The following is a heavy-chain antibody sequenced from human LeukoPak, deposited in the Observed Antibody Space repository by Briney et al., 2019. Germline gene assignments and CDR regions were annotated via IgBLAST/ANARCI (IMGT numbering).Heavy chain of an antibody. CDR1: GYSFTSYW. V-gene: IGHV5-51*01. J-gene: IGHJ1*01. Sequence: GESLKISCKGSGYSFTSYWIGWVRQMPGKGLGWMGFIYPGDSDTRYSPSFQGQVTISADKSTNTAYLQWSGLKASDTAMYYCARRGYCSSGSCEYFHFWGQGTLVTVSS. CDR3: ARRGYCSSGSCEYFHF. CDR2: IYPGDSDT. D-gene: IGHD2-2*01.